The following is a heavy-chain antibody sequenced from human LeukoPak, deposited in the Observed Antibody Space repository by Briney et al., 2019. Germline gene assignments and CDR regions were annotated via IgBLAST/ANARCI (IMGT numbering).Heavy chain of an antibody. V-gene: IGHV3-53*01. CDR2: IYSGGYT. J-gene: IGHJ4*02. CDR3: ARDWPGIDY. Sequence: GGSLRLSCGASGFTVSSKYMSWVRQAPGKGLEWVSVIYSGGYTDYADSVTGRFSISRDNSQNTVYLQMNSLRVEDTAIYYCARDWPGIDYWGQGTLVIVSS. CDR1: GFTVSSKY.